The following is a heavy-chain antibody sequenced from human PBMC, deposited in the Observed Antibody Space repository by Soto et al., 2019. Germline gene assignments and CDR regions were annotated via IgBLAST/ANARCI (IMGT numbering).Heavy chain of an antibody. Sequence: EVQLLESGGGLVQPGGSLRFSCAASGFTFSSYAMSWVRQAPGKGLEWVSAISGSGGSTYYADSVKGRFTISRDNSKNTLYLQMNSLRAEDTAVYYCAKQGYCTNGVCYNPYGMDVWGQGTTVTVSS. V-gene: IGHV3-23*01. J-gene: IGHJ6*02. CDR3: AKQGYCTNGVCYNPYGMDV. D-gene: IGHD2-8*01. CDR1: GFTFSSYA. CDR2: ISGSGGST.